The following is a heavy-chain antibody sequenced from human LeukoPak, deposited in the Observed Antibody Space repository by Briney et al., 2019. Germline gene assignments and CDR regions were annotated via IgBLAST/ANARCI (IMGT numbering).Heavy chain of an antibody. CDR2: ISGSGGST. V-gene: IGHV3-23*01. CDR1: GFTFSSDA. CDR3: AKDRGLTIFDY. D-gene: IGHD3-3*01. Sequence: GGSLRLSCAASGFTFSSDAMSWVRQAPGKGLEWVSAISGSGGSTYYADSVKGRFTISRDNSKNTLYLQMNSLRAEDKAVYYCAKDRGLTIFDYWGQGTLVTVSS. J-gene: IGHJ4*02.